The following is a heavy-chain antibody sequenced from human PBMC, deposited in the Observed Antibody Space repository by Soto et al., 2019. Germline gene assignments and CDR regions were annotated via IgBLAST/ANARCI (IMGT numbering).Heavy chain of an antibody. V-gene: IGHV3-73*01. CDR2: IRGKTDTYAT. Sequence: PGGSLRLSCAASGFTFSGSSMYWVRQPSGKGLEWVGRIRGKTDTYATAYAAPVRGRFTISRDESKNTAYLQMNSVTAEDTAVYFCTKRIGAYAMDVWGQGTTVTVSS. D-gene: IGHD6-13*01. CDR3: TKRIGAYAMDV. J-gene: IGHJ6*02. CDR1: GFTFSGSS.